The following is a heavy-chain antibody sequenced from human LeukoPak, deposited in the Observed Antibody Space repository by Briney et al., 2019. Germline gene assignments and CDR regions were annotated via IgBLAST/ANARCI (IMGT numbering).Heavy chain of an antibody. CDR2: IKSNPDGGTT. Sequence: GGSLRLSCAASGFTFSSAWMSWVRQAPGKGLEWVGRIKSNPDGGTTDYGAPVKGRFSISRDDSKSTLYLQMNSLHTDDTAVYYCTTDKAWWAPGSYFEFWGQGSLVTVSS. CDR3: TTDKAWWAPGSYFEF. V-gene: IGHV3-15*01. D-gene: IGHD2-8*02. J-gene: IGHJ4*02. CDR1: GFTFSSAW.